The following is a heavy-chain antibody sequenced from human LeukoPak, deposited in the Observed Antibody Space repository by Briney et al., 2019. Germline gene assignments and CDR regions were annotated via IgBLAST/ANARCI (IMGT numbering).Heavy chain of an antibody. CDR1: GFTFSNHG. D-gene: IGHD6-19*01. CDR2: IWNDGSNK. V-gene: IGHV3-33*01. J-gene: IGHJ4*02. Sequence: PGGSLRLSCEASGFTFSNHGMHCVRQAPGKGLEWVALIWNDGSNKYYGDSVKGRFTISRDNANNTIHLHMNSLRAEDTAMYYCARDFQWRPFDYWGQGTLVTVSS. CDR3: ARDFQWRPFDY.